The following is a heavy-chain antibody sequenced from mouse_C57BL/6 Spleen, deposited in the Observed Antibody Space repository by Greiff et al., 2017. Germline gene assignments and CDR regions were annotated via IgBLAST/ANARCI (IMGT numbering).Heavy chain of an antibody. D-gene: IGHD1-1*01. CDR1: GYTFTDYY. V-gene: IGHV1-26*01. CDR2: INPNNGGT. CDR3: ATDYYGRVWDY. Sequence: EVQLQQSGPELVKPGASVKISCKASGYTFTDYYMNWVKQSHGKSLEWIGDINPNNGGTSYNQKVKGKATLTVDKSSSTAYMELRSLTSEDSAVYYCATDYYGRVWDYWGQGTTLTVSS. J-gene: IGHJ2*01.